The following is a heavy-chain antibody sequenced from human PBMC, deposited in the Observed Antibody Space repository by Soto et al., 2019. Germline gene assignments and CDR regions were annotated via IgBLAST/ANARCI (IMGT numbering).Heavy chain of an antibody. Sequence: QVQLVESGGGVVQPGRSLRLSCAVSGFTVSPYGMHWVRQAPGKGLERVAVISRDGGTKYYADSVKGRFTISRDNSRNTLFLEMNSLRGDDMSVYYCTGEVASGYWGQGTLVIVSS. J-gene: IGHJ4*02. CDR3: TGEVASGY. CDR2: ISRDGGTK. V-gene: IGHV3-30*03. CDR1: GFTVSPYG. D-gene: IGHD2-8*02.